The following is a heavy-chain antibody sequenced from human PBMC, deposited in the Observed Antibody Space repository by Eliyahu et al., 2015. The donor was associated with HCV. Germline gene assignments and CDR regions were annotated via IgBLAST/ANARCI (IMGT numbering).Heavy chain of an antibody. CDR2: ISGSGGST. Sequence: EVQLVESGGGLVQPGGSLRLSCAASGFPFTXYAXSWVRQAPGKGLEGVSAISGSGGSTYYADSVKGRFTISRDNSKNTLYLQMNSLRAEDTAVYYCAKDLTLTRITMVRVTTFQHWGQGTLVTVSS. D-gene: IGHD3-10*01. J-gene: IGHJ1*01. CDR1: GFPFTXYA. V-gene: IGHV3-23*04. CDR3: AKDLTLTRITMVRVTTFQH.